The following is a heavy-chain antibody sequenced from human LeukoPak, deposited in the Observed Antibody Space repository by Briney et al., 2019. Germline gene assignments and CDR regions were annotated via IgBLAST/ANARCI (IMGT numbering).Heavy chain of an antibody. CDR3: ARSRTSSPYDKNLNF. V-gene: IGHV3-21*01. CDR2: ISSSINYI. Sequence: GGSLRLSCAASGFTFSSYTMSWVHEAPGKGLEWVSSISSSINYIYHADSVKGRFTISRDDAQNSVYLQMNSLKDEDTAVYYCARSRTSSPYDKNLNFWGQGTLVIVSS. CDR1: GFTFSSYT. J-gene: IGHJ4*02. D-gene: IGHD1-14*01.